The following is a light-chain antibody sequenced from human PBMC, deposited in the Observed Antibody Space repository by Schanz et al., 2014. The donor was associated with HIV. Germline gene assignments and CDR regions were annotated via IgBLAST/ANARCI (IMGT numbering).Light chain of an antibody. CDR2: GAS. J-gene: IGKJ1*01. Sequence: EIVMTQSPATLSVSPGERATLSCRASQSVSANLAWYQQKPGQAPRLLIYGASSRATGIPDRFSGSGSGTDFTLTISRLEPEDFATYYCQQYNTYSRTFGPGTKVEVK. CDR3: QQYNTYSRT. V-gene: IGKV3D-15*01. CDR1: QSVSAN.